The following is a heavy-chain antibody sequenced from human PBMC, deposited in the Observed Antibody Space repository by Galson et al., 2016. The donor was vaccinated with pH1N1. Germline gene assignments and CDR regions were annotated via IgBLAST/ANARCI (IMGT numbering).Heavy chain of an antibody. CDR3: ARDRGFLSVTTSAFHM. CDR1: GFTFSRSW. Sequence: SLRLSCAASGFTFSRSWMSWVRQAPGKGLEWVANIQQDGSEKNYVDSVKGRFTVSRDKAKNSLYLQMNSLRGGDTAVYYRARDRGFLSVTTSAFHMWGQGTMVTVSS. CDR2: IQQDGSEK. V-gene: IGHV3-7*03. J-gene: IGHJ3*02. D-gene: IGHD4-17*01.